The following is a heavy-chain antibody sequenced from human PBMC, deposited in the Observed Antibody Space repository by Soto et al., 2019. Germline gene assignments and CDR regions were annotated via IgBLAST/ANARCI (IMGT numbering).Heavy chain of an antibody. Sequence: VKVSCKASGYTFTGYYMHWVRQAPGQGLEWMGWINPNSGGTNYAQKFQGWVTMTRDTSISTAYMELSRLRSDDTAVYYCARGIAAAAARGMDVWGQGTTVTVSS. J-gene: IGHJ6*02. CDR1: GYTFTGYY. CDR2: INPNSGGT. V-gene: IGHV1-2*04. D-gene: IGHD6-13*01. CDR3: ARGIAAAAARGMDV.